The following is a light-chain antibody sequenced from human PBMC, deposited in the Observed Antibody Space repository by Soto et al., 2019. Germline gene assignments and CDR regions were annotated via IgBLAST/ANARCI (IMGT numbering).Light chain of an antibody. J-gene: IGKJ2*01. CDR3: QQRSNWPRMYT. Sequence: EIVLTQSPATLSLSPGERATLSCRASQSVSSYLAWYQQKPGQAPSLLIYDASNRATGIPARFSGSGSGTDFTLTISSLEPEDFAVYYCQQRSNWPRMYTFGQGTKLESK. CDR1: QSVSSY. CDR2: DAS. V-gene: IGKV3-11*01.